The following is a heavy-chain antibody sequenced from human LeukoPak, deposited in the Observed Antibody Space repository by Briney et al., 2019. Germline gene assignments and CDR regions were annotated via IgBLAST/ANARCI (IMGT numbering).Heavy chain of an antibody. V-gene: IGHV4-4*07. CDR1: GGSISSYY. CDR2: IYTSGST. J-gene: IGHJ4*02. CDR3: ARVDILTGCVEY. Sequence: SETLSLTCTVSGGSISSYYWSWIRQPAGKGLEWIGRIYTSGSTNYNPSLKSRVTMSVDTSKNQFSLKRSSVTAADTAVYYCARVDILTGCVEYWGQGTLVTVSS. D-gene: IGHD3-9*01.